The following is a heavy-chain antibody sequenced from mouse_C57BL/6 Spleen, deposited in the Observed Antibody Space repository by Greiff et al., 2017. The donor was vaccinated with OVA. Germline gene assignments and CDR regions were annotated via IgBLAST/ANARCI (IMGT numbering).Heavy chain of an antibody. CDR1: GYSFTGYY. CDR3: ARGYGGFAY. CDR2: INPSTGGT. J-gene: IGHJ3*01. D-gene: IGHD1-1*01. Sequence: VQLQQSGPELVKPGASVKISCKASGYSFTGYYMNWVKQSPEKSLEWIGDINPSTGGTTYNQKFKAKATLTVDKSSSTAYMQLKSLTSEDSAVYDCARGYGGFAYWGQGTLVTVSA. V-gene: IGHV1-42*01.